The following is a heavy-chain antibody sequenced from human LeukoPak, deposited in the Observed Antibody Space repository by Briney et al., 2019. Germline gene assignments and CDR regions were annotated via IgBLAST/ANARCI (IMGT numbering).Heavy chain of an antibody. V-gene: IGHV3-23*01. Sequence: PGGSLKLSCAASGFTFSSYAMSWVRQAPGKGLEWVSAISGSGGTTYYADSVKGRFTISRDNSKNTLYLQMYGLRAEDTAVYYCAKPQVLPPKWFDPWGQGTLVTVSS. CDR2: ISGSGGTT. CDR1: GFTFSSYA. J-gene: IGHJ5*02. CDR3: AKPQVLPPKWFDP.